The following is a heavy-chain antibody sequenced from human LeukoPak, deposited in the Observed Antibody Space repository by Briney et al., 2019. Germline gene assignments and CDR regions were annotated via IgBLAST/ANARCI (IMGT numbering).Heavy chain of an antibody. CDR1: GGSISSSNW. V-gene: IGHV4-4*02. J-gene: IGHJ6*03. CDR3: ARDGDYDRRTGYYYYYMDV. CDR2: IYHSGST. D-gene: IGHD3-22*01. Sequence: PSETLSLTCAVSGGSISSSNWWSWVRQPPGKGLEWIGEIYHSGSTNYNPSLKSRVTISVDKSKNQFSLKLSSVTAADTAVYYCARDGDYDRRTGYYYYYMDVWGKGTTVTVSS.